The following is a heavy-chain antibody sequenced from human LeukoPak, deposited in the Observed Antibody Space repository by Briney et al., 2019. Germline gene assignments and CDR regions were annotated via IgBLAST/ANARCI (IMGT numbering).Heavy chain of an antibody. CDR2: ISSRSSYI. D-gene: IGHD2-8*01. CDR3: ARHRNGSYFDY. Sequence: GGSLRLSCAPSGFTFSSYSMNWVRQAPGKGLEWVSSISSRSSYIYYADSVKGRFTISRDDAKNSLYLQMNSLRAEDTAVYFCARHRNGSYFDYWGQGTLVTVSS. V-gene: IGHV3-21*01. J-gene: IGHJ4*02. CDR1: GFTFSSYS.